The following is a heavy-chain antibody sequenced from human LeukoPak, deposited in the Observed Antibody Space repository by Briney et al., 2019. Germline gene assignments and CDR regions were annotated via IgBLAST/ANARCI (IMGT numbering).Heavy chain of an antibody. CDR2: IYSDGRT. J-gene: IGHJ4*02. D-gene: IGHD3-22*01. Sequence: GWSLRPSCAAAGFTASSNYKSWVRQAARKGLGWVSVIYSDGRTYYADSVKGRFTISRDNSKNTLYLQMNSLRAEDTAVYYCARAPGGTEASSGYFDYWGQGTLVTVSS. CDR3: ARAPGGTEASSGYFDY. CDR1: GFTASSNY. V-gene: IGHV3-53*01.